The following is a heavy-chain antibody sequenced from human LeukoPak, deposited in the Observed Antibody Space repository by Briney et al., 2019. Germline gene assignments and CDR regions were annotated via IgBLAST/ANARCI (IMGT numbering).Heavy chain of an antibody. CDR1: GGSISSSSYY. CDR2: IYYSGST. D-gene: IGHD1-26*01. V-gene: IGHV4-39*01. CDR3: ARHSGSYLYNWFDP. J-gene: IGHJ5*02. Sequence: SETLSLTCTVSGGSISSSSYYWGWIRQPPGKGLEWIGSIYYSGSTYYNPSLKSRVTISVDTSKNQFSLKLSSVTAADTAVYYCARHSGSYLYNWFDPWGQGTLVTVSS.